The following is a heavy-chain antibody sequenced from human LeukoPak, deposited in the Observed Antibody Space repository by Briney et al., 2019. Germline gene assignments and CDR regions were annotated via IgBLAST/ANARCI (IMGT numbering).Heavy chain of an antibody. CDR2: IRSKAYGGTT. V-gene: IGHV3-49*04. J-gene: IGHJ4*02. CDR1: GFTFGDYA. CDR3: TRVDPDSSGSNGY. Sequence: GGSLRLSCTASGFTFGDYAMSWVRQAPGKGLEWVGFIRSKAYGGTTEYAASVKGRFTISRDDSKSIAYLQMNSLKTEDTAVYYCTRVDPDSSGSNGYWGQGTLVTVSS. D-gene: IGHD3-22*01.